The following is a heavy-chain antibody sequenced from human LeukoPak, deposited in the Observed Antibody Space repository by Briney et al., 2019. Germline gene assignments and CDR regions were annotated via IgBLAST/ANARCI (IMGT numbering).Heavy chain of an antibody. Sequence: SVKVSCKASGYTFTGYYMHWVRQAPGQGLEWTGGIIPIFGTANYAQKFQGRVTITADKSTSTAYMELSSLRSEYTAVYYCARKVPNDSSGYYYRGQFDPWGQGTLVTVSS. V-gene: IGHV1-69*06. J-gene: IGHJ5*02. CDR3: ARKVPNDSSGYYYRGQFDP. CDR2: IIPIFGTA. CDR1: GYTFTGYY. D-gene: IGHD3-22*01.